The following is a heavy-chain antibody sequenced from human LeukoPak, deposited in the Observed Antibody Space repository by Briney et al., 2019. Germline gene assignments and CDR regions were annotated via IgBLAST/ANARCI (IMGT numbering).Heavy chain of an antibody. J-gene: IGHJ4*02. D-gene: IGHD3-10*01. CDR1: GYTFIGCY. Sequence: ASVKASCKASGYTFIGCYMNWMRQAPGQGLEWMRWIKPNSGGTNYAQKFQRSVTMTRDKTISTAYMELSRLRSDDTAVYYCARDSRERGSGSYLIAYWGQGTLVTVSS. V-gene: IGHV1-2*02. CDR2: IKPNSGGT. CDR3: ARDSRERGSGSYLIAY.